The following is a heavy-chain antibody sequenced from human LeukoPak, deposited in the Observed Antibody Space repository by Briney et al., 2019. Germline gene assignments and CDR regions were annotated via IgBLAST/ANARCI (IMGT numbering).Heavy chain of an antibody. CDR3: ARPGYLVVQGYFDY. J-gene: IGHJ4*02. CDR1: GFTFSSYA. Sequence: PGRSLRLSCAASGFTFSSYAMHWVRQAPGKGLEWVAVISYVGSNKYYADSVKGRFTISRDNSKNTLYLQMNSLRAEDTAVYYCARPGYLVVQGYFDYWGQGTLVTVSS. V-gene: IGHV3-30*04. D-gene: IGHD2-15*01. CDR2: ISYVGSNK.